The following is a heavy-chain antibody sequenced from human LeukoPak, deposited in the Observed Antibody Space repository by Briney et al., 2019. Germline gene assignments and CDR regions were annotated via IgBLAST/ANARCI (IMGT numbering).Heavy chain of an antibody. CDR2: ISGDASDT. CDR1: GFTFSNYV. Sequence: PGRSLRLSCAASGFTFSNYVMSWVRQAPGKGPEWVLGISGDASDTYYADSVKGRFTISRDNSKNTVSLQMNGLRAEDTVIYYCAKTTHYDIFTGLDYWGQGSLVTVSS. J-gene: IGHJ4*02. CDR3: AKTTHYDIFTGLDY. D-gene: IGHD3-9*01. V-gene: IGHV3-23*01.